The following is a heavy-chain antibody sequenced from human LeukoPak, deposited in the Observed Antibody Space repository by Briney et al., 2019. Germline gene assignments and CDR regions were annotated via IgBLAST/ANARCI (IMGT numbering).Heavy chain of an antibody. Sequence: PGGSLRLSCAASAFTINDYWMSWVRQTPGKGLEWVANIKQDGSEKYYVDSVKGRFHISRDNVKNAVFLQMNSLRVDDTGVYYCVRGAYYAVYWGQGTLVTVSS. CDR3: VRGAYYAVY. D-gene: IGHD1-26*01. V-gene: IGHV3-7*01. CDR2: IKQDGSEK. CDR1: AFTINDYW. J-gene: IGHJ4*02.